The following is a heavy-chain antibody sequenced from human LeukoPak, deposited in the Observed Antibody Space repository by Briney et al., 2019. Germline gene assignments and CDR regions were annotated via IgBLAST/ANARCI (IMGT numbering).Heavy chain of an antibody. CDR1: GFTFSSYW. D-gene: IGHD6-19*01. CDR3: AVTGSSGFFDY. J-gene: IGHJ4*02. Sequence: PGGALRLSCAPSGFTFSSYWMHWVRQVPGKGLVWVSRINSDGTDTTYADSVKGRFTISRDNAKNTLYLQMNSLRAEDTAVYYCAVTGSSGFFDYWGQGTLVTVSS. CDR2: INSDGTDT. V-gene: IGHV3-74*01.